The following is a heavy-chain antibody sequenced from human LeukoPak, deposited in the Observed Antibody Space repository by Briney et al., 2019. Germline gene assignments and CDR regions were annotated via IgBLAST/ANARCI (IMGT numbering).Heavy chain of an antibody. CDR3: ARATLRGALDY. D-gene: IGHD6-25*01. CDR1: GGSISSGGYS. CDR2: INHSGST. V-gene: IGHV4-30-2*01. J-gene: IGHJ4*02. Sequence: SQTLSLTCAVSGGSISSGGYSWSWIRQPPGKGLEWIGEINHSGSTNYNPSLKSRVTISVDTSKNQFSLKLSSVTAADTAVYYCARATLRGALDYWGQGTLVTVSS.